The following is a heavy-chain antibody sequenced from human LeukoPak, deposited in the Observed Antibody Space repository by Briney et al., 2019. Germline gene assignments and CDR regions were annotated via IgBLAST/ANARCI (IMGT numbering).Heavy chain of an antibody. Sequence: GGSLRLPCAASGFTFSSYAMSWVRQAPGKGLEWVSAISGSGGSTYYADSVKGRFTISRDNSKNTLYLQMNSLRAEDTAVYYCAKLERGYSYAYFDYWGQGTLVTVSS. CDR1: GFTFSSYA. CDR3: AKLERGYSYAYFDY. CDR2: ISGSGGST. D-gene: IGHD5-18*01. J-gene: IGHJ4*02. V-gene: IGHV3-23*01.